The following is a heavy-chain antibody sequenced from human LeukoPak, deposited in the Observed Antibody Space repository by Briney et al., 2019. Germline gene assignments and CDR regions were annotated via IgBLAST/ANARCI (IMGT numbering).Heavy chain of an antibody. CDR1: GESFSGHY. Sequence: PSETPSLTCAVYGESFSGHYWTWIRQPPGRGLEWIGEINHSGSTTSNPSLNNRVTISVDTSKNQFSLKLTSVTAADTAVYYCARPRYGSGSLDSWGQGTLVTVSS. V-gene: IGHV4-34*01. CDR2: INHSGST. CDR3: ARPRYGSGSLDS. D-gene: IGHD3-10*01. J-gene: IGHJ4*02.